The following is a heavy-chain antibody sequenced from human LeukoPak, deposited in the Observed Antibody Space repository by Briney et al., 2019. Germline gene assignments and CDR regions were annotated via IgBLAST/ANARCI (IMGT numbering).Heavy chain of an antibody. CDR3: ARLGGTNWYNWFDP. CDR2: VYPTGST. CDR1: GASISSDY. Sequence: PETLSLTCTVPGASISSDYWSWIRQPAGKGLEWIGRVYPTGSTNFSPSLKNRVTMSIDTSKNQFSLNLSSVTAADTAVYYCARLGGTNWYNWFDPWGQGTLVTVSS. J-gene: IGHJ5*02. D-gene: IGHD1-1*01. V-gene: IGHV4-4*07.